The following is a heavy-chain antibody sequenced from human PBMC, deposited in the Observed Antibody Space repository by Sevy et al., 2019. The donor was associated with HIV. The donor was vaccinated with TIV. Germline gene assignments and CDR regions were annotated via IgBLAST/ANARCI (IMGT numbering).Heavy chain of an antibody. D-gene: IGHD3-9*01. CDR3: ARGDSDDVLSWFDP. V-gene: IGHV1-2*02. Sequence: ASVKVSCKASGYIFTAYYIHWVRQAPGQGLEWMGWMNPDSGDTNYVQKFQDRVTMTSDTSTNTAYMDLSRLRSDDTAVYYCARGDSDDVLSWFDPWGQGTLVTVSS. CDR2: MNPDSGDT. CDR1: GYIFTAYY. J-gene: IGHJ5*02.